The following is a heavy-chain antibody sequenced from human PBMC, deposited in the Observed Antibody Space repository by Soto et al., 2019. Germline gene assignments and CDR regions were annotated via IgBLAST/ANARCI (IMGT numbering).Heavy chain of an antibody. J-gene: IGHJ6*02. CDR3: ARVSGGYYYYGMDV. Sequence: QGQLEECGGGVVQPGWSLRLSCAASGFTFSNYAIHWVRQAPGKGLEWVAVISYDGSNKFYADSVRGRFTISRDNSKNTVNLQMNSLRAEDTAVYYCARVSGGYYYYGMDVWGQGTTVTVSS. CDR2: ISYDGSNK. CDR1: GFTFSNYA. V-gene: IGHV3-30-3*01. D-gene: IGHD5-12*01.